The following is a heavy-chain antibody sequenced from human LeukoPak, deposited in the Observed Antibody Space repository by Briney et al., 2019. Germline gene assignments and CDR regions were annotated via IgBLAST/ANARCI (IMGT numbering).Heavy chain of an antibody. CDR1: GFTFSSYA. D-gene: IGHD1-26*01. J-gene: IGHJ3*01. V-gene: IGHV3-30*04. Sequence: PGESLRLSCAASGFTFSSYAMHWVRQATGKGLEWVTAILNDGSNKFYADSVKGRFTISRDTSKNTLYLQMDSLRVEDTAVYYCAKGGGRSQADAFDFWGQGTMVAVSS. CDR2: ILNDGSNK. CDR3: AKGGGRSQADAFDF.